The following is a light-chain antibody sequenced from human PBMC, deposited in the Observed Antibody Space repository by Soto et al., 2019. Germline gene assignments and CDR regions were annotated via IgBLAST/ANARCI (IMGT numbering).Light chain of an antibody. CDR1: QSISRW. J-gene: IGKJ1*01. CDR3: QQYQSNSQ. V-gene: IGKV1-5*03. CDR2: KAS. Sequence: DIQMTQSPSTLSASVGDRVTITCRASQSISRWVAWYQQKPGKAPRLLIYKASNLESGVPSRFSGGGSGTEFTLTISSLQPDDFATYYCQQYQSNSQFGQGTKVEIK.